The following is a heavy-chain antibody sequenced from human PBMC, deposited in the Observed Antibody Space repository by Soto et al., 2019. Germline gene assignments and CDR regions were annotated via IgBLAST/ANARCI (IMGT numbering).Heavy chain of an antibody. J-gene: IGHJ4*02. CDR2: ISYDGSNK. Sequence: GGSLRLSCAASGFTFSSYGMHWVRQAPGKGLEWVAVISYDGSNKYYADSVKGRFTISRDNSKNTLYLQMNSLRAEDTAVYYCAKDLHVDTAMAQEYWGQGTLVTVSS. CDR1: GFTFSSYG. CDR3: AKDLHVDTAMAQEY. D-gene: IGHD5-18*01. V-gene: IGHV3-30*18.